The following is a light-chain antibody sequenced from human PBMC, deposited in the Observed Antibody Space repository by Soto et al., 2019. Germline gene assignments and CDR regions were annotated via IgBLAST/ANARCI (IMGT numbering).Light chain of an antibody. CDR3: QHRGT. V-gene: IGKV3-15*01. CDR1: QSLTNN. J-gene: IGKJ1*01. Sequence: EMILTQSPATLSVSPGGRATLSCRASQSLTNNLAWYQQKPGQAPRLLIYAASTRATGIPARFSGSGSGTDFTLTISSLQSEDFAVYHCQHRGTFGQGTKVDIK. CDR2: AAS.